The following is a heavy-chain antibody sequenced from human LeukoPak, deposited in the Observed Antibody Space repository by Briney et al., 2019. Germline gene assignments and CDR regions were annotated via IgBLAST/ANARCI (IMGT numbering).Heavy chain of an antibody. D-gene: IGHD3-9*01. V-gene: IGHV3-11*05. CDR3: ARATYRPTYYDTLTPPPQFDY. CDR2: ISSSSSYT. Sequence: GGSLRLSCAASGFTFSDYYMSWIRQAPGKGLEWVSYISSSSSYTNYADSVKGRFTISRDNAKNSLYLQMNSLRAEDTAVYYCARATYRPTYYDTLTPPPQFDYWGQGTLVTVSS. J-gene: IGHJ4*02. CDR1: GFTFSDYY.